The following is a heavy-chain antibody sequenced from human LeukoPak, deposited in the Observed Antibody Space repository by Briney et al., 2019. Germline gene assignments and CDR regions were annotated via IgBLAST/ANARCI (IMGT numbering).Heavy chain of an antibody. CDR3: ARDRATVTSHYSGMDV. D-gene: IGHD4-17*01. CDR2: IYYTGST. CDR1: GGSISSDGYY. V-gene: IGHV4-31*03. J-gene: IGHJ6*02. Sequence: SETLSLTCSVSGGSISSDGYYYNWIRQYPGKGFEWIGYIYYTGSTYYNPSLKSRASISVDSSKNQLSLKLTSVTAADTAVYYCARDRATVTSHYSGMDVWGQGTTVTVSS.